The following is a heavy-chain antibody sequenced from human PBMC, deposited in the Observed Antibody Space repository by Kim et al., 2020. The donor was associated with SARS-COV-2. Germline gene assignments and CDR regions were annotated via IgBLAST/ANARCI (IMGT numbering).Heavy chain of an antibody. V-gene: IGHV3-49*03. CDR3: TSFPYYYDSSGYLKDAFDI. J-gene: IGHJ3*02. CDR2: IRSKAYGGTT. CDR1: GFTFGDYA. Sequence: GGSLRLSCTASGFTFGDYAMSWFRQAPGKGLEWVGFIRSKAYGGTTEYAASVKGRFTISRDDSKSIAYLQMNSLKTEDTAVYYCTSFPYYYDSSGYLKDAFDIWGQGTMVTVSS. D-gene: IGHD3-22*01.